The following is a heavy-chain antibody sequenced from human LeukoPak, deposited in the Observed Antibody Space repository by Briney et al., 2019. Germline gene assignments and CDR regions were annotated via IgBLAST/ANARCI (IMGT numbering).Heavy chain of an antibody. CDR1: GGSISSGDYY. J-gene: IGHJ4*02. V-gene: IGHV4-30-4*02. D-gene: IGHD3-9*01. CDR3: ARLLRYAKYYFDY. Sequence: PSETLSLTCTVSGGSISSGDYYWSWIRQPPGKGLEWIGYIYYSGSTYYNPSLKSRLTISADTSKNQFSLKLSSVTAADTAVYYCARLLRYAKYYFDYWGQGTLVTVSS. CDR2: IYYSGST.